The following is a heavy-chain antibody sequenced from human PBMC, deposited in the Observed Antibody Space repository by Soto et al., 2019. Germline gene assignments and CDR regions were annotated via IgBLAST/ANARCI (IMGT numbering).Heavy chain of an antibody. CDR2: IYYSGST. Sequence: SETLSLTCTVSGGSISSYYWSWIRQPPGKGLEWIGYIYYSGSTNYNPSLKSRVTISVDTSKNQFSLKLSSVTAADTAVYYCARVGFWSGFWFDPWGRGPLVT. CDR3: ARVGFWSGFWFDP. CDR1: GGSISSYY. D-gene: IGHD3-3*01. J-gene: IGHJ5*02. V-gene: IGHV4-59*01.